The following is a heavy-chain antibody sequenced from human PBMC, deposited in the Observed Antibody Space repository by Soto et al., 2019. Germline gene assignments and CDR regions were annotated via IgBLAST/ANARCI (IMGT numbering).Heavy chain of an antibody. CDR2: IWYDGSNK. D-gene: IGHD6-13*01. CDR3: AMVGSWTKFDY. Sequence: GGSLRLSCAASGFTFSSYCMHWVRQAPGKRLEWVAVIWYDGSNKYYVDTVKGRFTISRDNSKNTQYLEMNSLRAEDTAVYYCAMVGSWTKFDYWGQGTPVTVSS. J-gene: IGHJ4*02. V-gene: IGHV3-33*01. CDR1: GFTFSSYC.